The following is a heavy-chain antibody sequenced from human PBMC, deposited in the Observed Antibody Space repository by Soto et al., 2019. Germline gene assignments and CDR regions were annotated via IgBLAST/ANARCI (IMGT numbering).Heavy chain of an antibody. V-gene: IGHV3-64D*08. J-gene: IGHJ4*02. CDR2: ISSNGGTT. Sequence: GGSLRLSCSASGFTFSSYAMNWVRQAPGKGLQYVSAISSNGGTTYYADSVKGRFTISRDNSKNTVYLQMSSLRYEDTAVYYCVSVKGSSHRRGQGTLVTVSS. CDR3: VSVKGSSHR. CDR1: GFTFSSYA.